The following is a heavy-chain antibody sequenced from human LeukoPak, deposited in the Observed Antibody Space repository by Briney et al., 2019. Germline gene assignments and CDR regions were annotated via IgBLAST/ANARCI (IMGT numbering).Heavy chain of an antibody. CDR3: ARGASASSWILDY. CDR2: TNADNGNT. J-gene: IGHJ4*02. D-gene: IGHD6-13*01. CDR1: GYTFTSYA. V-gene: IGHV1-3*02. Sequence: ASVKVSCKASGYTFTSYAIHWVRQAPGQRLEWMGWTNADNGNTDYSQEFQGRVTISRDTSASTGYMELSSLRSGDMAVYYCARGASASSWILDYWGQGTLVTVSS.